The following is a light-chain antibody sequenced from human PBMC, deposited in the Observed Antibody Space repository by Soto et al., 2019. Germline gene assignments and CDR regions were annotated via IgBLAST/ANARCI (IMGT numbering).Light chain of an antibody. J-gene: IGLJ2*01. CDR2: EVR. Sequence: QSVLTQPASVSGSPGQSITISCTGTTSDIAGYNYVSWYQHHPGTAPKLLIYEVRLRPSGVSSRFSASKSGYTASLTISGLQTDDEADYFCSSYTSSNTIIFGGGTKVTVL. V-gene: IGLV2-14*01. CDR1: TSDIAGYNY. CDR3: SSYTSSNTII.